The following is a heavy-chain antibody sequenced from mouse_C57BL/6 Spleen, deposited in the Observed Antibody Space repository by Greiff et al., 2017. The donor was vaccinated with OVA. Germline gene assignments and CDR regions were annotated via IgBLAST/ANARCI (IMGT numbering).Heavy chain of an antibody. CDR3: ARGDSSGYHYFDY. J-gene: IGHJ2*01. CDR2: IHPNSGST. CDR1: GYTFTSYW. D-gene: IGHD3-2*02. V-gene: IGHV1-64*01. Sequence: QVQLQQSGAELVKPGASVKLSCKASGYTFTSYWMHWVKQRPGQGLEWIGMIHPNSGSTNYNEKFKSKATLTVDKSSSTAYMQLSSLTSEDSAVYYCARGDSSGYHYFDYWGQGTTLTVSS.